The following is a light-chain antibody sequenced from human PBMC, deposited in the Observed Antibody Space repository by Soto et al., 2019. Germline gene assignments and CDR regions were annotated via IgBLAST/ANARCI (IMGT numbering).Light chain of an antibody. V-gene: IGKV3-11*01. Sequence: EIVLTQSPATLSLSPGERATLSCRASQSVSSSLAWYQQKPGQAPRLLIYDASNRATGIPARFSGSGSGTDFTRTISSLEPEDFAVYYCQQRTKWRTFGQGTKVEIK. CDR3: QQRTKWRT. CDR2: DAS. J-gene: IGKJ1*01. CDR1: QSVSSS.